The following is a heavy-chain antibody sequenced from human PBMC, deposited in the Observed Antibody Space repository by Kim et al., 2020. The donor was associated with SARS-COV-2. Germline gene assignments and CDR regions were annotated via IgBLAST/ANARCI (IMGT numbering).Heavy chain of an antibody. V-gene: IGHV3-11*06. D-gene: IGHD4-17*01. J-gene: IGHJ3*02. CDR3: ARRGRPTTVTTTAFDI. Sequence: VKGRFTISREKAKNSLYLQMNSLRAEDTAVYYCARRGRPTTVTTTAFDIWGQGTMVTVSS.